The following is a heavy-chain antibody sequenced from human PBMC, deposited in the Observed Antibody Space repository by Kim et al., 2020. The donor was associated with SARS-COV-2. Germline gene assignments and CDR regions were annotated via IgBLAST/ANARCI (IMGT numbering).Heavy chain of an antibody. J-gene: IGHJ6*02. CDR2: IYYSGST. D-gene: IGHD6-19*01. V-gene: IGHV4-39*07. Sequence: SETLSLTCTVSGGSISSSSYYWGWIRQPPGKGLEWIGSIYYSGSTYYNPSLKSRVTISVDTSKNQFSLKLSSVTAADTAVYYCARDPRIAVAGTHYYYGMDVWGQGTTVTVSS. CDR1: GGSISSSSYY. CDR3: ARDPRIAVAGTHYYYGMDV.